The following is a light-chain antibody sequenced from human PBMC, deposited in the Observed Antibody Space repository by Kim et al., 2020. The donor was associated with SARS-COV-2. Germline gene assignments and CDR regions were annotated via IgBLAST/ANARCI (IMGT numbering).Light chain of an antibody. CDR1: QSVSSQ. V-gene: IGKV3-11*01. J-gene: IGKJ4*01. CDR2: DAS. CDR3: QQRSNWPLT. Sequence: ELVLTQSPATLSLSPGERATLSCRASQSVSSQLAWYQQRPGHAPRLLIDDASNRATGIPARFSGSGSGTDFTLTISSLEPEDFAVYYCQQRSNWPLTFGGGTKVDIK.